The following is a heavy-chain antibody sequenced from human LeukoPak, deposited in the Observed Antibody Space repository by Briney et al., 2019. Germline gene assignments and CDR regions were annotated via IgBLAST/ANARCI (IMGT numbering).Heavy chain of an antibody. CDR2: IYYSGST. J-gene: IGHJ4*02. Sequence: PSETLSLTCTVSGGSISSYYWSWIRQPPGKGLGWIGYIYYSGSTNYNPSLKSRVTTSVDTSKNQFSLKLSSVTAADTAVYYCARLREAAAGLDYWGQGTLVTVSS. V-gene: IGHV4-59*08. CDR3: ARLREAAAGLDY. D-gene: IGHD6-13*01. CDR1: GGSISSYY.